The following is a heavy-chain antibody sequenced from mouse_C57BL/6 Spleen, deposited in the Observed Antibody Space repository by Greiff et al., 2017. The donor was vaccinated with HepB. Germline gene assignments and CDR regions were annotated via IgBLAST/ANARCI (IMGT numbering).Heavy chain of an antibody. CDR2: IDPSDSYT. D-gene: IGHD4-1*01. CDR1: GYTFTSYW. V-gene: IGHV1-69*01. J-gene: IGHJ3*01. Sequence: QVQLQQPGAELVMPGASVKLSCKASGYTFTSYWMHWVKQRPGQGLEWIGEIDPSDSYTNYNQKFKGKSTLTVDKSSSTAYMQLSSLTSEDSAVYYCARPSNWAWFAYWGQGTLVTVSA. CDR3: ARPSNWAWFAY.